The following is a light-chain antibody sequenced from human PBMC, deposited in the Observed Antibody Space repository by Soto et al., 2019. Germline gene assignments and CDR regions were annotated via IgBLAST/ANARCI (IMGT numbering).Light chain of an antibody. J-gene: IGLJ1*01. CDR1: SSDVGGYNY. Sequence: QSALTQPASVSXXPGQSITISCTGTSSDVGGYNYVSWYQQHPGKAPKLMIYEVSNRPSGVSNRFSGSKSGNTASLTISGLQAEDEADYYCSSYTSSSTHYVFGTGTKLTVL. CDR2: EVS. CDR3: SSYTSSSTHYV. V-gene: IGLV2-14*01.